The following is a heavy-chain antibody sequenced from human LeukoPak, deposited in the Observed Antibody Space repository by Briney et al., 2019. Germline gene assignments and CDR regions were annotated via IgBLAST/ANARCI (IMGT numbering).Heavy chain of an antibody. CDR2: VSDDGNKK. V-gene: IGHV3-30*01. J-gene: IGHJ6*03. D-gene: IGHD1-26*01. Sequence: PGRSLRLSCAASGFTFSSYPIRWVRRAPGKGLEWVAVVSDDGNKKFDADFVKGRFTISRDNSKNTLYLQMNSLRGEDTAVYYCARGQLLLEGYFYYMDVWGKGTTVTVSS. CDR3: ARGQLLLEGYFYYMDV. CDR1: GFTFSSYP.